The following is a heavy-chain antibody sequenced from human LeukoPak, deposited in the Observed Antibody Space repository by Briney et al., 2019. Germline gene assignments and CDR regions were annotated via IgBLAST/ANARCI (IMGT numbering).Heavy chain of an antibody. Sequence: NPSQTLSLTCTVSGGSISSGSYYWSWIRQPAGKGLEWIGRIYSSGSTNYNPSLKSRVTISVDTSKNQFSLKLSSVTAADTAVYYCARGLTRLVRIDYWGQGTLVTVSS. CDR2: IYSSGST. J-gene: IGHJ4*02. D-gene: IGHD3-9*01. CDR3: ARGLTRLVRIDY. V-gene: IGHV4-61*02. CDR1: GGSISSGSYY.